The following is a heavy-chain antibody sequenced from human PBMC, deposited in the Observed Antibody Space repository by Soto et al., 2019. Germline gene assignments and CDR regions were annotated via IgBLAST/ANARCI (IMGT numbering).Heavy chain of an antibody. CDR3: AKDNLIGASGYQRVGAFDI. CDR1: GFTFSSYA. J-gene: IGHJ3*02. Sequence: PGGSLRLSCAASGFTFSSYAMSWVRQAPGKGLEWVSAISGSGGSTYYADSVKGRFTISRDNSKNTLYLQMNSLRAEDTAVYYCAKDNLIGASGYQRVGAFDIWGQGTMVTVSS. V-gene: IGHV3-23*01. CDR2: ISGSGGST. D-gene: IGHD3-22*01.